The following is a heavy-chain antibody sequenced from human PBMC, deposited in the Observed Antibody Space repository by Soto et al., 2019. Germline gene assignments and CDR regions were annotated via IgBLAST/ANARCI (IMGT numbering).Heavy chain of an antibody. Sequence: QVQLVQSGAEVKKPGASVKVSCKASGYTFTSYGISWVRQAPGQGLEWMGWISAYNGNTNYAQKLQGRVTMPTDTSTSTAYMELRSLRSDDTAVYYCARDQAPSQWLPDNWFDPWGQGTLVTVSS. D-gene: IGHD6-19*01. CDR3: ARDQAPSQWLPDNWFDP. J-gene: IGHJ5*02. CDR2: ISAYNGNT. V-gene: IGHV1-18*01. CDR1: GYTFTSYG.